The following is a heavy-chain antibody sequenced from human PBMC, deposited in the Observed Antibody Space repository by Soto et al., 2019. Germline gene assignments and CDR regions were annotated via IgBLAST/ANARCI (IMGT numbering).Heavy chain of an antibody. CDR1: GFTVSTYF. J-gene: IGHJ5*02. V-gene: IGHV3-66*01. CDR2: IYTDGST. D-gene: IGHD4-17*01. Sequence: EVQLVESGGGLVQPGGSLRLSCAASGFTVSTYFMTWVRQAPGKGLEWVSVIYTDGSTFSAASVKGRFTISRDNSKNTLYLHMNSLSGEDAAVYYCEREYGVSPYNYFDPWGQGTLVTFSS. CDR3: EREYGVSPYNYFDP.